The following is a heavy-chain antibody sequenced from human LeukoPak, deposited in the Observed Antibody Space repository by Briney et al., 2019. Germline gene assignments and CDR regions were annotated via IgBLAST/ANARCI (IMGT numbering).Heavy chain of an antibody. CDR2: ISYTGSTI. Sequence: GGSLRLSCAASGFTFSSYEMNWVRQAPGKGLEWVSYISYTGSTIYYADSVKGRFTISRDNAKNSLYLQMNSLRADDTAVYYCASLRGLRLGELSPYQSIDYWGQGTQVTVSS. V-gene: IGHV3-48*03. D-gene: IGHD3-16*02. J-gene: IGHJ4*02. CDR3: ASLRGLRLGELSPYQSIDY. CDR1: GFTFSSYE.